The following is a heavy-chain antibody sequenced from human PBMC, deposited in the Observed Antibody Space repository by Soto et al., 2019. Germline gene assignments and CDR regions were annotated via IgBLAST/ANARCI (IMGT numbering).Heavy chain of an antibody. CDR3: AREGSITGTTGFDY. V-gene: IGHV4-59*01. D-gene: IGHD1-7*01. CDR2: IYYRGST. Sequence: SETLSLTCTVSGGSISSYYWRCIRQPPGKGLEWIGYIYYRGSTNYNPSLKSRVTISVDTSKNQFSLKLSSVTAADTAVYYCAREGSITGTTGFDYWGQGTLVTVSS. J-gene: IGHJ4*02. CDR1: GGSISSYY.